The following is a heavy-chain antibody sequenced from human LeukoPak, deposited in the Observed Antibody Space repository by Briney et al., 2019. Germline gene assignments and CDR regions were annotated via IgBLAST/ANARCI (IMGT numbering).Heavy chain of an antibody. D-gene: IGHD6-13*01. CDR2: INHSGSA. J-gene: IGHJ5*02. CDR1: GGSFSGYY. Sequence: SETLSLTCAVYGGSFSGYYWSWIRQPPGKGLEWIGEINHSGSANYNPSLKSRVTISVDTSKNQFSLKLSSVTAADTAVYYCARSGSSSWYSQYNWFDPWGQGTLVTVPS. CDR3: ARSGSSSWYSQYNWFDP. V-gene: IGHV4-34*01.